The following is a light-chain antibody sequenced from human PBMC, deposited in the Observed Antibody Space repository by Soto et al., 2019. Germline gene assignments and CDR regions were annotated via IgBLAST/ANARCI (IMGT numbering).Light chain of an antibody. CDR2: EVT. CDR3: SSYTSIGTVL. Sequence: QSALTQPASVSGSPGQSITISCTGTSSDVGGYNYVSWYQQHPGKAPKLMIYEVTKWPSGVSNRFSGPKSGNTASLTISGLQAEDEADYYCSSYTSIGTVLFGGGTKLTVL. CDR1: SSDVGGYNY. J-gene: IGLJ2*01. V-gene: IGLV2-14*01.